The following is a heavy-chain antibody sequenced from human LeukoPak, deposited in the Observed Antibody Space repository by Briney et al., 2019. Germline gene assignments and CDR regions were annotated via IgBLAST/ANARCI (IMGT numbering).Heavy chain of an antibody. D-gene: IGHD2-21*02. CDR1: GGSFSGYY. V-gene: IGHV4-34*01. CDR2: INHSGST. Sequence: SETLSLTCAVYGGSFSGYYWSWIRQPPGKGLEWIGEINHSGSTNYNPSLKSRVTISVDTSKNQFSLKLSSVTATDTATYYCARYGDPNYYFDQWGQGVLVTVSS. CDR3: ARYGDPNYYFDQ. J-gene: IGHJ4*02.